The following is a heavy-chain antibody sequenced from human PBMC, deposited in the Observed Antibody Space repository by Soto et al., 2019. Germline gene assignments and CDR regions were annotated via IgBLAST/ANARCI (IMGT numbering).Heavy chain of an antibody. CDR3: AKDGTPYGSGSYYKY. Sequence: GGSLRLSCAASGFTFSSHAMSWVRQAPGKGLEWVSAISGSGGSTYYADSVKGRFTISRDNSKNTLYLQMNSLRAEDTAVYYCAKDGTPYGSGSYYKYWGQGTLVTVSP. CDR2: ISGSGGST. CDR1: GFTFSSHA. J-gene: IGHJ4*02. V-gene: IGHV3-23*01. D-gene: IGHD3-10*01.